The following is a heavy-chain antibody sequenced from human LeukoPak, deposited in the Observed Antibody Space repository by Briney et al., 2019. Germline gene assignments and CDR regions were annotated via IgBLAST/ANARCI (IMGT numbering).Heavy chain of an antibody. CDR2: IKSDESTR. CDR3: ARDYYDSSGIDL. J-gene: IGHJ2*01. V-gene: IGHV3-74*01. D-gene: IGHD3-22*01. Sequence: PGGSLRLSCAASGFTFTSYWMHWVRQAPGKGLVWVSRIKSDESTRDYADFVKGRFTISRDNAKNSLYLQMNSLRAEDTAVYYCARDYYDSSGIDLWGRGTLVTVSS. CDR1: GFTFTSYW.